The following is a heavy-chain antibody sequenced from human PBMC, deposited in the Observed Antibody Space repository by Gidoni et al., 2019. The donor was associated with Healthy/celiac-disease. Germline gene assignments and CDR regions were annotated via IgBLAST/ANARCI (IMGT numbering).Heavy chain of an antibody. CDR2: IYTSGST. V-gene: IGHV4-61*02. D-gene: IGHD4-17*01. J-gene: IGHJ6*02. CDR1: GGSISSGSYY. CDR3: ARDSTVISHYYYGMDV. Sequence: QVQLQESGPGLVKPSQTLSLTCTVSGGSISSGSYYWRWIRQPAGKGLEWIGRIYTSGSTNYNPSLKSRVTISVDTSKNQFSLKLSSVTAADTAVYYCARDSTVISHYYYGMDVWGQGTTVTVSS.